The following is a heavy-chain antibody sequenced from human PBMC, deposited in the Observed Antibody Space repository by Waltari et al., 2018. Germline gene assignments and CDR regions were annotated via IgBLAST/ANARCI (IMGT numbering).Heavy chain of an antibody. J-gene: IGHJ4*02. CDR1: GFTFSSYA. CDR3: AKPPYDSSGYYYDYFDY. Sequence: EVQLLESGGGLVQPGGSLRLSCAASGFTFSSYAMSWVRQAPGKGLEWVSAISGSGGSTYYADSVKGRFTSSRDNSKNTLYLQMNSLRAEDTAVYYCAKPPYDSSGYYYDYFDYWGQGTLVTVSS. CDR2: ISGSGGST. D-gene: IGHD3-22*01. V-gene: IGHV3-23*01.